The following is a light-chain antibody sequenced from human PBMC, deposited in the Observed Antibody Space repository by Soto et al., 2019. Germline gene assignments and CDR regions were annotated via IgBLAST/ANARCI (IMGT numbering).Light chain of an antibody. CDR2: GAS. CDR1: QSVSSN. J-gene: IGKJ5*01. V-gene: IGKV3-15*01. Sequence: EIVMTQSPATLSVSPGERATLSCRASQSVSSNLAWYQQKPGQAPRLLIYGASTRATGIPDRFSGSGSGTDFTLAISRVEPEDFAVYFCQQYADSPITFGQGIRLEIK. CDR3: QQYADSPIT.